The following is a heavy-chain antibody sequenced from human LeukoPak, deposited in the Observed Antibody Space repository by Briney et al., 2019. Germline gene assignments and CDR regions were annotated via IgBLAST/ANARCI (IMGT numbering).Heavy chain of an antibody. CDR1: GGSISSGGYY. CDR3: ARAAHVLSPTNWFDP. V-gene: IGHV4-31*01. J-gene: IGHJ5*02. D-gene: IGHD2-15*01. CDR2: IYYSGSI. Sequence: SETLSLTCTVSGGSISSGGYYWSWIRQHPGKGLEWIGYIYYSGSIYYHPSLKSLFTISVDTSMNQFSLKLSSVTPADTAVYYCARAAHVLSPTNWFDPWGQGTLVTVSS.